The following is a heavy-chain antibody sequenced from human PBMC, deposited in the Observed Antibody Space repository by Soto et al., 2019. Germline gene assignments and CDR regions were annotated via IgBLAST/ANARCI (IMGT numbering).Heavy chain of an antibody. CDR1: GFTFSSYG. J-gene: IGHJ4*02. V-gene: IGHV3-30*18. CDR3: AKGSGSGWYGDSTLDY. D-gene: IGHD6-19*01. CDR2: ISYDGTNK. Sequence: QVQLVESGGGVVQPGRSLRLSCAASGFTFSSYGMHWVRQAPGKGLEWVAVISYDGTNKYYADSVKGRFTISRDNSKNTLYLQMKGLRAEDTAGYYCAKGSGSGWYGDSTLDYWGQGTLVTVSS.